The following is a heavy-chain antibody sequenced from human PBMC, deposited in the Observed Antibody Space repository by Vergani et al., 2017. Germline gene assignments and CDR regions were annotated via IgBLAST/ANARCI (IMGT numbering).Heavy chain of an antibody. CDR1: GYSFTSYW. D-gene: IGHD2-15*01. V-gene: IGHV5-51*03. J-gene: IGHJ1*01. CDR2: IYPVDSDT. Sequence: EVQLVQSGAEVKKPGESLKISCKGSGYSFTSYWIGWVRQMPGKGLEWMGIIYPVDSDTRYSPSFQGQVTISADKSISTAYLQWSSLQASDTAMYYCARPYCSGGSCYYYFQHWGQGTLVTVSS. CDR3: ARPYCSGGSCYYYFQH.